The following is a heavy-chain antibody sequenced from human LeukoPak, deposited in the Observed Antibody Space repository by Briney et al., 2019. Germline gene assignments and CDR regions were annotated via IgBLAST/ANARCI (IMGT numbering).Heavy chain of an antibody. CDR1: GYTFTGYY. Sequence: EASVKVSCKASGYTFTGYYMHWVRQAPGQGLEWMGIINPSGGSTSYAQKFQGRVTMTRDTSTSTVYMELSSLRSEDTAVYYCARDSPHQLLYQRRGWTYYYYYGMDVWGQGTTVTVSS. V-gene: IGHV1-46*01. J-gene: IGHJ6*02. CDR3: ARDSPHQLLYQRRGWTYYYYYGMDV. D-gene: IGHD2-2*02. CDR2: INPSGGST.